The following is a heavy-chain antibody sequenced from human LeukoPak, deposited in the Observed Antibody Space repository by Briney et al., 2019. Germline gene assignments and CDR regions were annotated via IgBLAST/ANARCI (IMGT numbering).Heavy chain of an antibody. CDR3: AKGSASSSWYPYYFDY. Sequence: TGGSLRLSCAASAFTFSTYSMTWVRQAPGKGLEWVSAISGSGGSTYYADSVKGRFTISRDNSKNTLYLQMNSLRAEDTAVYYCAKGSASSSWYPYYFDYWGQGTLVTVSS. CDR1: AFTFSTYS. CDR2: ISGSGGST. D-gene: IGHD6-13*01. V-gene: IGHV3-23*01. J-gene: IGHJ4*02.